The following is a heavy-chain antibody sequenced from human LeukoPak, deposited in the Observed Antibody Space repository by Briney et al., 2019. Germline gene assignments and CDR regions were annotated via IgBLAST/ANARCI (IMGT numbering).Heavy chain of an antibody. CDR1: GYSISSVYY. CDR2: IYHSGST. CDR3: ARDEPLAVAGTYAIFDY. V-gene: IGHV4-38-2*02. D-gene: IGHD6-19*01. Sequence: SETLSLTCAVSGYSISSVYYWGWIRQPPGKGLEWIGSIYHSGSTYYNPSLKSRVTISVDTSKNQFSLKLSSVTAADTAVYYCARDEPLAVAGTYAIFDYWGQGTLVTVSS. J-gene: IGHJ4*02.